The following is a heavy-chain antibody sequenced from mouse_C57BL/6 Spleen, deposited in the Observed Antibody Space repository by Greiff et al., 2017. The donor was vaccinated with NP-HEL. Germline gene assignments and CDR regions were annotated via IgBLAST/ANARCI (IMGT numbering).Heavy chain of an antibody. CDR3: ARSRSSGLFDY. CDR1: GYTFTSYW. V-gene: IGHV1-69*01. D-gene: IGHD3-2*02. Sequence: VQLQQSGAELVMPGASVKLSCKASGYTFTSYWMHWVKQRPGQGLEWIGEIDPSDSYTNYNQKFKGKSTLTVDKSSSTAYMQLSSLTSEDSAVYYCARSRSSGLFDYWGQGTTLTVSS. CDR2: IDPSDSYT. J-gene: IGHJ2*01.